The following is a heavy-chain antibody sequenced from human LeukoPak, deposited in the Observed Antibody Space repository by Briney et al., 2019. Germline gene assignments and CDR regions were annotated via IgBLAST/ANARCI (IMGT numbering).Heavy chain of an antibody. Sequence: SETLSLTCTVSGGSVSSSYWSWIRQPPGKGLEWIGYIYTSGSTNYNPSLKSRVTISVDTSKNQFSLKLSSVTAADTAVYYCARRRSGGRDFDYWGQGTLVTVSS. CDR3: ARRRSGGRDFDY. CDR2: IYTSGST. J-gene: IGHJ4*02. V-gene: IGHV4-4*09. D-gene: IGHD2-15*01. CDR1: GGSVSSSY.